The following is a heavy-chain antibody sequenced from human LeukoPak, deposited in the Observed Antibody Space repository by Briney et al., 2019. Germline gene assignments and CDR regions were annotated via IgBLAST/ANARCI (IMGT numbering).Heavy chain of an antibody. V-gene: IGHV4-39*07. D-gene: IGHD2-2*01. CDR3: ARLSIVVVPADARTRYYYYYMDV. CDR2: IYYSGST. CDR1: GGSISSSSYY. Sequence: SETLSLTCTVSGGSISSSSYYWGWIRQPPGKGLEWIGSIYYSGSTYYNPSLKSRVTISVDTSKNQFSLKLSSVTAADTAVYYCARLSIVVVPADARTRYYYYYMDVWGKGTTVTVSS. J-gene: IGHJ6*03.